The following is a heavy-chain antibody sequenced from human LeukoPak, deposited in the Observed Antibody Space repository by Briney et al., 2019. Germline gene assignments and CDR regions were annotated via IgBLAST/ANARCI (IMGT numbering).Heavy chain of an antibody. J-gene: IGHJ4*02. V-gene: IGHV1-2*06. Sequence: GASVKVSCKASGYTLTGYYMHWVRQAPGQGLEWMGRINPNSGGTNYAQKFQGRVTMTRDTSISTAYMELSRLRSDDTAVYYCARVAYDYVWGSYRIFDYWGQGTLVTVSS. CDR3: ARVAYDYVWGSYRIFDY. CDR1: GYTLTGYY. CDR2: INPNSGGT. D-gene: IGHD3-16*02.